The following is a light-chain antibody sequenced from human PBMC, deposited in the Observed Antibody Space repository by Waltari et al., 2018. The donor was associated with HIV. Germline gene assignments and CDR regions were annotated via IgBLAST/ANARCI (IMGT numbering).Light chain of an antibody. CDR2: DVT. Sequence: QSALTQPRSVSGSLGQSVTISCTGTSSDVGGYDYVHWYQQHPGKAPKLMIYDVTERPSGVPDRFSGSRSGNAASLTISGLQAEDEADYYCCSYAGSYTPVVFGGGTNLTVL. CDR3: CSYAGSYTPVV. J-gene: IGLJ2*01. CDR1: SSDVGGYDY. V-gene: IGLV2-11*01.